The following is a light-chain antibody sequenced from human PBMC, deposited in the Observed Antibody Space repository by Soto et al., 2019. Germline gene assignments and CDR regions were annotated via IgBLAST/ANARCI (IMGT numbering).Light chain of an antibody. CDR2: EVN. V-gene: IGLV2-8*01. CDR1: SSDVGGYNY. Sequence: QSVLTQPPSASGSPGQSVAISCTGTSSDVGGYNYVSWYQQHPGKAPKLMIYEVNKRPSGVPDRFSGSKSGNTASLTVSGLQAEDEAGYYCSSYPGSSNVFGTGTKVTVL. CDR3: SSYPGSSNV. J-gene: IGLJ1*01.